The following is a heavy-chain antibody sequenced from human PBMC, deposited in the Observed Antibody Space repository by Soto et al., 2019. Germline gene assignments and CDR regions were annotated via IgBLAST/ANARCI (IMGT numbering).Heavy chain of an antibody. V-gene: IGHV1-69*01. CDR2: IIPIFGTA. J-gene: IGHJ4*02. CDR3: ARVRGRIAARPCYFDY. Sequence: QVQLVQSGAEVKKPGSSVKVSCKASGGTFSSYAISWVRQAPGQGLEWMGGIIPIFGTANYAQKFQGRVTINADDSTSSGYRELSSLSSEDTAVYYCARVRGRIAARPCYFDYWGQGTLVTVSS. D-gene: IGHD6-6*01. CDR1: GGTFSSYA.